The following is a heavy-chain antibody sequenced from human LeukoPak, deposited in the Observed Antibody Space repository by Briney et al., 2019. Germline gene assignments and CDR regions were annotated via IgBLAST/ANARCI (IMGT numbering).Heavy chain of an antibody. CDR2: IYYSGST. V-gene: IGHV4-30-4*01. J-gene: IGHJ6*02. CDR1: GGSISSGDYY. D-gene: IGHD3-9*01. Sequence: SETPSLTCTVSGGSISSGDYYWSWIRQPPGKGLEWIGYIYYSGSTYYSPSLKSRVTISVDTSKNQFSLKLSSVTAADTAVYYCARKDDILTGYTPNGMDVWGQGTTVTVSS. CDR3: ARKDDILTGYTPNGMDV.